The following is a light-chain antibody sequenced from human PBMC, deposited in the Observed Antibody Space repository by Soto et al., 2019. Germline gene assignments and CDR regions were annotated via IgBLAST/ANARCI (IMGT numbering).Light chain of an antibody. J-gene: IGKJ4*01. CDR1: QDIDNY. CDR3: QQYDNLPFT. Sequence: DIQMTQSPSSLSASVGDRVTITCQASQDIDNYLNWYQQKPGKAPKLLIYDASDLETGVPSRFSGSGSGTDFTFTISSLQPEDFATYYCQQYDNLPFTFGGGTKVEIK. V-gene: IGKV1-33*01. CDR2: DAS.